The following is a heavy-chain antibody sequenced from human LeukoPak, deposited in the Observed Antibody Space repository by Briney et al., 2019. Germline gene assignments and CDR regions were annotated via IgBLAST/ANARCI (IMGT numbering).Heavy chain of an antibody. J-gene: IGHJ3*02. CDR1: GFTFDDYG. Sequence: GGSLRLSCAASGFTFDDYGMSWVRQAPGKGLEWASGINWNGGSTGYADSVKGRFTISRDNAKNSLYLQMNSLRADDTAVYYCAKSRSSWSDDTFDIWGQGTMVTVSS. CDR2: INWNGGST. D-gene: IGHD6-13*01. V-gene: IGHV3-20*04. CDR3: AKSRSSWSDDTFDI.